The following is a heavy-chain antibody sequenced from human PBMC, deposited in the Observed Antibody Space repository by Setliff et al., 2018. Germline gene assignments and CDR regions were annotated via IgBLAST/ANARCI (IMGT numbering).Heavy chain of an antibody. J-gene: IGHJ4*02. V-gene: IGHV4-61*02. CDR2: IYTSGST. Sequence: SETLSLTCTVSGGSISSGSYYWSWIRQPAGKGLEWIGRIYTSGSTNYNPSLKSRVTISVDTSKNQFSLKLSSVTAADTAVYYCASGGGGLLWFGELSRYYFDYWGQGTLVTVSS. CDR1: GGSISSGSYY. D-gene: IGHD3-10*01. CDR3: ASGGGGLLWFGELSRYYFDY.